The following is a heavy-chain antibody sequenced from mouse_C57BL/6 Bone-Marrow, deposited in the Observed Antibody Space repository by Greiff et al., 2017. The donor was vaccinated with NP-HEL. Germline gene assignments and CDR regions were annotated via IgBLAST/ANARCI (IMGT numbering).Heavy chain of an antibody. J-gene: IGHJ3*01. CDR2: LDPENGDT. Sequence: VQLQQSGAELARPGASVTLSCTASGFNIKDDYMLWVKQRPEQGLEWIGWLDPENGDTEYASKFQGKATITADTSSNTAYLLLSGLTSEDSAVYYCTTPLIYYEYDESFAYWGQGTLVTGSA. CDR1: GFNIKDDY. V-gene: IGHV14-4*01. D-gene: IGHD2-4*01. CDR3: TTPLIYYEYDESFAY.